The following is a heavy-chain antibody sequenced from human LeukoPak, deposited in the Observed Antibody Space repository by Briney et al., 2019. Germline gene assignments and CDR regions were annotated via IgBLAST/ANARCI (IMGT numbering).Heavy chain of an antibody. CDR3: AKASDSSGYYERAAFDI. J-gene: IGHJ3*02. CDR1: GFTFSSYW. CDR2: ISWNSGSI. V-gene: IGHV3-9*01. Sequence: SLRLSCAASGFTFSSYWMSWVRQAPGKGLEWVSGISWNSGSIGYADSVKGRFTISRDNAKNSLYLQMNSLRAEDTALYYCAKASDSSGYYERAAFDIWGQGTMVTVSS. D-gene: IGHD3-22*01.